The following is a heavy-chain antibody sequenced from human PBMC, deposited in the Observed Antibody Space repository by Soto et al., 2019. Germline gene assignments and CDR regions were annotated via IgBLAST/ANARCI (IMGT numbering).Heavy chain of an antibody. CDR1: GVSISSGNW. V-gene: IGHV4-4*02. CDR2: VYNDGSA. J-gene: IGHJ4*02. D-gene: IGHD3-22*01. Sequence: SETLSLTCDVSGVSISSGNWWSWVRQPPGKGLAWIAEVYNDGSANYHPSLESRATISVDRSKNQFSLRLSSVTAADTGKYYCARLVYDSRLNYLYFDHWGQGTLVTVSS. CDR3: ARLVYDSRLNYLYFDH.